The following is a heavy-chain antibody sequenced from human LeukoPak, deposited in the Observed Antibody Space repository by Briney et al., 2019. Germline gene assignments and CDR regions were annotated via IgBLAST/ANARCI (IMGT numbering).Heavy chain of an antibody. CDR1: GFTFSSDW. Sequence: PGGSLRLSCAASGFTFSSDWMNWVRQAPGKGLEWVGRIKSTVDGGTTDLAAPVKGRFTVSRDDSENTLYLQMNSLKTEDTAVYYCTTGNWGPYWGQGTLVTVSS. CDR3: TTGNWGPY. CDR2: IKSTVDGGTT. V-gene: IGHV3-15*07. D-gene: IGHD7-27*01. J-gene: IGHJ4*02.